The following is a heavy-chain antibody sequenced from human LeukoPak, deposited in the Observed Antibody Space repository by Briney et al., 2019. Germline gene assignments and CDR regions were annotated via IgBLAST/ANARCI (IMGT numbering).Heavy chain of an antibody. V-gene: IGHV4-38-2*02. D-gene: IGHD3-10*01. CDR2: IYYSGST. J-gene: IGHJ4*02. Sequence: SETLSLTCTVSGYSISSGYYWGWIRQPPGKGLEWIGSIYYSGSTYYNPSLKSRVTISVDTSKNQFSLKLSSVTAADTAVYYCARARITMVRGLYYFDYWGQGTLVTVSS. CDR1: GYSISSGYY. CDR3: ARARITMVRGLYYFDY.